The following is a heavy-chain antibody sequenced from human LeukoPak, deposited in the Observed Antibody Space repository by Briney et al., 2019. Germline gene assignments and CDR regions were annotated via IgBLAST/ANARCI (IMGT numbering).Heavy chain of an antibody. Sequence: EWVSSIGGIGASTYYADSVKGRFTISRDNSKNTLYLQMNSLRDEDTAVYYCARDGDYYDSSGYYWFDPWGQGTLVTVSS. D-gene: IGHD3-22*01. CDR3: ARDGDYYDSSGYYWFDP. CDR2: IGGIGAST. V-gene: IGHV3-23*01. J-gene: IGHJ5*02.